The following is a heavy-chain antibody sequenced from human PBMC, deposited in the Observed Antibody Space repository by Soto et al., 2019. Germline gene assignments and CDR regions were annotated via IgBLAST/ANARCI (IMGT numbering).Heavy chain of an antibody. J-gene: IGHJ4*02. CDR2: INPNNGGT. D-gene: IGHD3-16*01. Sequence: QVQLVQSGAEVKKPGASVKVSCKTSGYTFTDYYMQWVRQAPGQGLEWMGWINPNNGGTDYTQRFQGGVTMTRDTSIRTAYMELSRLTSDDTAVYYCARGGDFDYWGQGPLVTVSS. CDR3: ARGGDFDY. CDR1: GYTFTDYY. V-gene: IGHV1-2*02.